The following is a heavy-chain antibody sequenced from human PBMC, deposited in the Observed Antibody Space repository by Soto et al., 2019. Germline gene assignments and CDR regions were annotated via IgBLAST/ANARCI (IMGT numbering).Heavy chain of an antibody. J-gene: IGHJ6*02. CDR1: GDSVSSNSAA. V-gene: IGHV6-1*01. CDR3: ARDRAVACIKECYSYYGMDV. Sequence: SQTLSLTCAISGDSVSSNSAAWNWIRPSPSRGLEWLGRTYYRSKWYNDYAVSVKSRITINPDTSKNQFSLQLNSVTPEDTAVYYCARDRAVACIKECYSYYGMDVWGQGTTVTVSS. CDR2: TYYRSKWYN. D-gene: IGHD6-19*01.